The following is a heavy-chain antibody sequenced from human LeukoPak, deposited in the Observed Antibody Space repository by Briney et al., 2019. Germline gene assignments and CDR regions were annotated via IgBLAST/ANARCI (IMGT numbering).Heavy chain of an antibody. CDR1: GFTFSDYY. CDR2: ISSSGSTI. D-gene: IGHD5-12*01. CDR3: ARVGYSGYDQYYFDY. Sequence: PGGSLRLSCAASGFTFSDYYMSWIRQAPGKGLEWGSYISSSGSTIYYADSVKGRFTISRDNAKNSLYLQMNSLRAEDTAVYYCARVGYSGYDQYYFDYWGQGTLVTVSS. J-gene: IGHJ4*02. V-gene: IGHV3-11*01.